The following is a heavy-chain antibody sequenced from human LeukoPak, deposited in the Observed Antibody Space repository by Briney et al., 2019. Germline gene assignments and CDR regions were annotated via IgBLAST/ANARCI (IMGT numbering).Heavy chain of an antibody. V-gene: IGHV1-2*02. CDR2: INPNSGGT. Sequence: GASVKVSCKASRYTFTGYYMHWVRQAPGQGLEWMGWINPNSGGTNYAQKFQGRVTMTRDTSISTAYMELSRLRSDDTAVYYCARTKRNYPGYCSGGSCYPFDYWGQGTLVTVSS. D-gene: IGHD2-15*01. CDR1: RYTFTGYY. J-gene: IGHJ4*02. CDR3: ARTKRNYPGYCSGGSCYPFDY.